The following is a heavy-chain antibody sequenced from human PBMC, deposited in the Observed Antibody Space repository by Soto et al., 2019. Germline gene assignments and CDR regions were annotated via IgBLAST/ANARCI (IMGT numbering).Heavy chain of an antibody. CDR3: ARDSIGASIAVAGIDAFDI. J-gene: IGHJ3*02. V-gene: IGHV1-3*01. Sequence: SLKLSCKASGYTYTSYPVRRLRHATGQRLEWMGWINAGNGNTKYSQKFQGRVTITADESTSTAYMELSSLRSEDTAVYYCARDSIGASIAVAGIDAFDIWGQGTMVTVSS. CDR2: INAGNGNT. CDR1: GYTYTSYP. D-gene: IGHD6-19*01.